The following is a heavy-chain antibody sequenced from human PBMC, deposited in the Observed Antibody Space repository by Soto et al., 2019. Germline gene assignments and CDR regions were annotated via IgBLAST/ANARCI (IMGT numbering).Heavy chain of an antibody. V-gene: IGHV3-48*02. CDR3: LRDWSY. CDR2: ISSSSDTI. J-gene: IGHJ4*02. Sequence: EVQLVESGGGLVQPGGSLRLSCAASGFSFRNYNMNWVRQAPGKGLEWVSFISSSSDTIYYADSVKGRFTISRDNAKNALYLQLTSQRDEDTAVYFCLRDWSYWGQGTLVTVSS. CDR1: GFSFRNYN.